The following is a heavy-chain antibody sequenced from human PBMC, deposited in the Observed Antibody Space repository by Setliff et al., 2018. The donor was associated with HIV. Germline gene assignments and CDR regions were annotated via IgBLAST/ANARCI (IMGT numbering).Heavy chain of an antibody. CDR1: GGSFSGYY. CDR2: INHSGST. V-gene: IGHV4-34*01. Sequence: LSLTCAVYGGSFSGYYWSWIRQPPGKGLEWIGEINHSGSTNYNPSLQSRVTISVDTSKNQFPLKLSSVTAADTAVYYCARVPWGGRGEYYYYYMDVWGKGTTVTVSS. D-gene: IGHD3-16*01. CDR3: ARVPWGGRGEYYYYYMDV. J-gene: IGHJ6*03.